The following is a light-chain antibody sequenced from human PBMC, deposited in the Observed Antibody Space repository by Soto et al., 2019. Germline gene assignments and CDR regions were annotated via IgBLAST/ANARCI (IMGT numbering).Light chain of an antibody. J-gene: IGKJ5*01. V-gene: IGKV3-11*01. CDR2: DAS. Sequence: IMLTQSPGTLSLSPGERATLSWSDSQSVSSYLAWYQQKPGQAPRLLIYDASNRATGIPARFSGSGSGTDFTLTISSLEPEDFAVYYCQQRSIWPSITFGQGTRVE. CDR1: QSVSSY. CDR3: QQRSIWPSIT.